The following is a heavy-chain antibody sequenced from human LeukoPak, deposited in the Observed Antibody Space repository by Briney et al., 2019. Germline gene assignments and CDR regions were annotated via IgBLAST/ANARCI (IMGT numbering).Heavy chain of an antibody. CDR1: GGSISSYY. D-gene: IGHD2-21*02. Sequence: SETLSLTCTVSGGSISSYYWSWIRQPPGKGLEWIGYIYYSGSTNYNPSLKSRVTISVDTSKNQFSLKLSSVTAAYTAVYYCARARDGIRPDYWGLGTLVTVSS. V-gene: IGHV4-59*01. CDR3: ARARDGIRPDY. J-gene: IGHJ4*02. CDR2: IYYSGST.